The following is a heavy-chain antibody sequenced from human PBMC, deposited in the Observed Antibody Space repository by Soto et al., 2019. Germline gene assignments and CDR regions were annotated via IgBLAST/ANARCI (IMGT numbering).Heavy chain of an antibody. CDR1: GFTFSSYA. CDR2: ISGSGGST. J-gene: IGHJ4*02. CDR3: AKGTRASCSGASCYPFDY. V-gene: IGHV3-23*01. Sequence: GGSLRLSCAASGFTFSSYAMSWVRQAPGKGLEWVSAISGSGGSTYYADSVKGRFTISRDNSKNTLYLQMNSLRAEDTAVFYCAKGTRASCSGASCYPFDYWGQGTQVTVSS. D-gene: IGHD2-15*01.